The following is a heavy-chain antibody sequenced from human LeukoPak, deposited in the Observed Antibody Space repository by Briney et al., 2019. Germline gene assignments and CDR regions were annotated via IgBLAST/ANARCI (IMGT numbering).Heavy chain of an antibody. CDR3: AREGGNYFYMDV. Sequence: GGSLRLSCAASGFTFSSYEMNWVRQAPGKGLEWILSMSGSSTYIYYGDSVRGRFTISRDNAKNSLHLQMNSLRADDAGVYYCAREGGNYFYMDVWGIGTTVTISS. CDR1: GFTFSSYE. V-gene: IGHV3-21*01. J-gene: IGHJ6*03. CDR2: MSGSSTYI. D-gene: IGHD2-15*01.